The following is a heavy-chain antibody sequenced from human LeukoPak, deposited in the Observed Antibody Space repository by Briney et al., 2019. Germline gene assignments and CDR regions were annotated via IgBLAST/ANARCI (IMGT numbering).Heavy chain of an antibody. CDR1: GYTFTSYG. Sequence: ASVKVSCKASGYTFTSYGISWVRQAPGQGLEWMGWISAYSGNTNYAQKLQGRVTMTTDTSTSTAYMELRSLRSDDTAVYYCAGAGDYADYFDYWGQGTLVTVSS. V-gene: IGHV1-18*01. CDR2: ISAYSGNT. CDR3: AGAGDYADYFDY. D-gene: IGHD4-17*01. J-gene: IGHJ4*02.